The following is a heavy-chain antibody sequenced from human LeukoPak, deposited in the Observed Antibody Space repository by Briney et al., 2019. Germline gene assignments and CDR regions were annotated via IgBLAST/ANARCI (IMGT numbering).Heavy chain of an antibody. Sequence: TGGSLRLSCAASGFTFSSYGMHWVRQAPGKGLEWVAVISYDGSNKYYADSVKGRFTIPRDNSKNTLYLQMNSLRAEDTAVYYCAKDPDSYWGQGTLVTVSS. J-gene: IGHJ4*02. D-gene: IGHD3-22*01. V-gene: IGHV3-30*18. CDR2: ISYDGSNK. CDR1: GFTFSSYG. CDR3: AKDPDSY.